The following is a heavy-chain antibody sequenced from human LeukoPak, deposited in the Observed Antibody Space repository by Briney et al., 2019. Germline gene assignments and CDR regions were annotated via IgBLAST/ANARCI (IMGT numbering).Heavy chain of an antibody. CDR3: ARATEGMFFDY. CDR1: GFTFSSYT. Sequence: GRSLRLSCAASGFTFSSYTMHWVRQAPGKGLEWVAFISYHGSNKYYADSVKGRFTISRDNSKNTLYLQMNSLRAEGTAVYYCARATEGMFFDYWGQGTLVTVSS. V-gene: IGHV3-30-3*01. D-gene: IGHD3-10*02. J-gene: IGHJ4*02. CDR2: ISYHGSNK.